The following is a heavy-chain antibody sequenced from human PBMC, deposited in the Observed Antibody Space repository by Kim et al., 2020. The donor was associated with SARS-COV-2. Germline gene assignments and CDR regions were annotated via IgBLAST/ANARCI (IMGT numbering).Heavy chain of an antibody. J-gene: IGHJ6*02. CDR3: ARCPLSMTMVRGMITTTLFYYYHMDA. Sequence: GGSLRLSCEVSGFNFNSYSMNWVRQAPGKGLEWVSYISSSSTTMYYADSVRGRFTISRDNAKNSLFLQMNSLRDEDTAVYYCARCPLSMTMVRGMITTTLFYYYHMDAWGQGTTVTVSS. V-gene: IGHV3-48*02. CDR2: ISSSSTTM. D-gene: IGHD3-10*01. CDR1: GFNFNSYS.